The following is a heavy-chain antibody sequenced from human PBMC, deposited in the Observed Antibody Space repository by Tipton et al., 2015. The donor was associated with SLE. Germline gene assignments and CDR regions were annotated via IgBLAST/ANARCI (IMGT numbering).Heavy chain of an antibody. CDR2: IDPSDSYT. CDR1: GYSFTTYW. D-gene: IGHD3-3*01. CDR3: ARHGNYDFWSGYYSYYYYGMDV. V-gene: IGHV5-10-1*01. Sequence: QLVQSGPEVKKPGESLRISCKGSGYSFTTYWINWVRQMPGKGLEWMGRIDPSDSYTNYSPSFQGHVTISADKSISTAYLQWSSLKASDTAMYYCARHGNYDFWSGYYSYYYYGMDVWGQGTTVTVSS. J-gene: IGHJ6*02.